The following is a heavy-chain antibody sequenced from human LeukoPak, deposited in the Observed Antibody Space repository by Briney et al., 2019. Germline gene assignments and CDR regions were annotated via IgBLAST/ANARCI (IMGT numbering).Heavy chain of an antibody. CDR3: ARDRIAGTRGDYGMDV. CDR2: IHPGRGDT. D-gene: IGHD1-1*01. Sequence: GASVKVSCKALGYTFTDHYFHWLRQAPGQGLEWMGWIHPGRGDTNYAQKFQGRVTMTRDTSFNTAYMGLSSLRPDDTAVYYCARDRIAGTRGDYGMDVWGQGTTVSVSS. J-gene: IGHJ6*02. CDR1: GYTFTDHY. V-gene: IGHV1-2*02.